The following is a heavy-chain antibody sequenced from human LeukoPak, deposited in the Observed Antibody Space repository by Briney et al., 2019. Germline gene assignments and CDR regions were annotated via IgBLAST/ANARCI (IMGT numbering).Heavy chain of an antibody. J-gene: IGHJ4*02. CDR2: TDSDVSVT. Sequence: GGSLRLSCAASGFTFSDYRMHWVRQAPGKGLVWVSRTDSDVSVTTYADSVKGRFTISRDNAKNTLFLQMNSLRAEDTAVYYCARVVGGVPFWGQGTLVTVSS. CDR3: ARVVGGVPF. D-gene: IGHD1-26*01. V-gene: IGHV3-74*01. CDR1: GFTFSDYR.